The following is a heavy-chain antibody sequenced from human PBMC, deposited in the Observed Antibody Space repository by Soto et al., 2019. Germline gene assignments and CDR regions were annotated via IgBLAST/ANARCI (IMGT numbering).Heavy chain of an antibody. CDR3: ARLTYYYDSSGYYPRFDY. J-gene: IGHJ4*02. V-gene: IGHV1-8*01. Sequence: ASVRVSCKASGYTFTSYDINWVRQATGQGLEWMGWMNPNSGNTGYAQKFQGRVTMTRNTSISTAYMELSSLRSEDTAVYYCARLTYYYDSSGYYPRFDYWGQGTLVTVSS. CDR1: GYTFTSYD. CDR2: MNPNSGNT. D-gene: IGHD3-22*01.